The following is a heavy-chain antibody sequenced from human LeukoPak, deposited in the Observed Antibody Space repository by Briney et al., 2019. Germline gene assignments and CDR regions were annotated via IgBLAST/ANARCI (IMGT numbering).Heavy chain of an antibody. V-gene: IGHV1-2*02. Sequence: GASVKVSCKASGYTFTGYYMHWVRQAPGQGLGWMGWINPNSGGTNYAQKFQGRVTMTRDTSISTAYMELSRLRSDDTAVYYCARVFGRQTLDSSSWYYFDYWGQGTLVTVSS. CDR3: ARVFGRQTLDSSSWYYFDY. CDR2: INPNSGGT. J-gene: IGHJ4*02. D-gene: IGHD6-13*01. CDR1: GYTFTGYY.